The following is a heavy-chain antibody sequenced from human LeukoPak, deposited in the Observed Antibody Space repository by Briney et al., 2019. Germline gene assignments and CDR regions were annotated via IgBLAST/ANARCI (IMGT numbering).Heavy chain of an antibody. J-gene: IGHJ4*02. Sequence: ASVKVSCKASGYTSTSYGISWVRQAPGQGLEWMGWISAYNGNTNYAQKLQGRVTMTTDTSTSTAYMELRSLRSDDTAVYYCARDLRSTSFRYFDYWGQGTLVTVSS. CDR3: ARDLRSTSFRYFDY. CDR2: ISAYNGNT. V-gene: IGHV1-18*01. CDR1: GYTSTSYG. D-gene: IGHD2-2*01.